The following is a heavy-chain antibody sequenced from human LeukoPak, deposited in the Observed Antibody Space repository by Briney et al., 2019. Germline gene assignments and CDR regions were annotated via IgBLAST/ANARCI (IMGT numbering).Heavy chain of an antibody. J-gene: IGHJ4*02. CDR3: AKGTDYCGSGSYHY. CDR2: ISYDGSNK. Sequence: GRSLRLSCAASGFTFSSYGMHWVRQAPGKGLEWVAVISYDGSNKYYADSVKGRFTISRENAKNSLYLQMNSLRAEDTALYYCAKGTDYCGSGSYHYWGQGTLVTVSS. CDR1: GFTFSSYG. D-gene: IGHD3-10*01. V-gene: IGHV3-30*18.